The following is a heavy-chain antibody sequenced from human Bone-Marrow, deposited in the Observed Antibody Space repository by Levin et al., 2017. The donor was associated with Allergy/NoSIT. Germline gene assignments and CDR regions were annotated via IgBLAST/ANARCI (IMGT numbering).Heavy chain of an antibody. CDR3: ARNGMDLEY. CDR1: GFTFSTFP. J-gene: IGHJ4*02. CDR2: ISYDGSGE. D-gene: IGHD3-3*01. Sequence: GGSLRLSCAASGFTFSTFPFHWVRQAPGKALEWVALISYDGSGEFYADSVKGRFTISRDNSKSTLYLEMNSLRPEDTALYYCARNGMDLEYWGQGTPVTVSS. V-gene: IGHV3-30*04.